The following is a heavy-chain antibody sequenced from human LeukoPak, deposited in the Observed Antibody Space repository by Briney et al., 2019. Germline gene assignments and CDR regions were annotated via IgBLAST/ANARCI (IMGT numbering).Heavy chain of an antibody. J-gene: IGHJ6*02. V-gene: IGHV4-39*01. CDR3: ARHEYSGSTRYYYYYGMDV. D-gene: IGHD1-26*01. CDR1: GGSISSSSYY. Sequence: SETLSLTCTVSGGSISSSSYYWGWVRQPPGKGLEWIGSIYYSGSTYYNPSLKSRVTISVDTSKNQFSLKLSSVTAADTAVYYCARHEYSGSTRYYYYYGMDVWGQGTTVTVSS. CDR2: IYYSGST.